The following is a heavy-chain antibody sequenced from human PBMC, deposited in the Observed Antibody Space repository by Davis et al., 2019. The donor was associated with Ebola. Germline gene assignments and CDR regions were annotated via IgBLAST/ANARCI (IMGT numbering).Heavy chain of an antibody. CDR3: ARDREYCSGGSCPSLDY. J-gene: IGHJ4*02. D-gene: IGHD2-15*01. V-gene: IGHV1-69*04. CDR2: NIPILGIA. CDR1: GCTFLSYS. Sequence: SSVKVSCKASGCTFLSYSFSWVRQAPGQGLEWMGRNIPILGIANYAQKFQGRVTITADKSTSTAYMELSSLRSEDTAVYYCARDREYCSGGSCPSLDYWGQGTLVTVSS.